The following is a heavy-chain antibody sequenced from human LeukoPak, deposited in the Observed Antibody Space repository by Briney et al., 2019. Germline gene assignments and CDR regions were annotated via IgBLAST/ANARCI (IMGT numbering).Heavy chain of an antibody. D-gene: IGHD1-26*01. Sequence: SETLSLTCTVSGGSISSSSYYWSWIRQPAGKGLEWIGRIYPLGNTNYNPSLKSRVTLSIDTSQNQFSLRLNSVTAADTAVYYCARETSGSYYNSWGQGTLVIVSS. J-gene: IGHJ4*02. CDR2: IYPLGNT. CDR3: ARETSGSYYNS. CDR1: GGSISSSSYY. V-gene: IGHV4-61*02.